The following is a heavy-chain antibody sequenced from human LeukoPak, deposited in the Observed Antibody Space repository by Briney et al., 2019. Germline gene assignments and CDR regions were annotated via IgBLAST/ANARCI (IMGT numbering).Heavy chain of an antibody. Sequence: SETLSLTCTVSGGSISSGDYYWSWIRQPPGKGLEWIGYIYYSRSTYYNPSLKSRVTISVDTSKNQFSLKLSSVTAVDTAVYYCARIGPQRNYFDYWGQGTLVTVSS. CDR3: ARIGPQRNYFDY. V-gene: IGHV4-30-4*01. J-gene: IGHJ4*02. CDR2: IYYSRST. CDR1: GGSISSGDYY.